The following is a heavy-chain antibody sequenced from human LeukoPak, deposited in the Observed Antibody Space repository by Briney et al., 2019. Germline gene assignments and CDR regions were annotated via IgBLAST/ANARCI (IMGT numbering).Heavy chain of an antibody. Sequence: PSETLSLTCTVSGGSISNSSYYWGWIRQPPGKGLEWIGSIYYSGSTYYNPSLKSRVTISVDTSKNQFSLKPSSVTAADTAVYYCARTLGIAATHWFDPWGQGTLVTVSS. D-gene: IGHD6-13*01. CDR1: GGSISNSSYY. J-gene: IGHJ5*02. V-gene: IGHV4-39*01. CDR2: IYYSGST. CDR3: ARTLGIAATHWFDP.